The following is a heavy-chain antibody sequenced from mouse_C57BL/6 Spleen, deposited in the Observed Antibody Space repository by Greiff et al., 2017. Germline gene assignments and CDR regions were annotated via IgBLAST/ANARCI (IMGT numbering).Heavy chain of an antibody. J-gene: IGHJ4*01. Sequence: QVTLKVSGPGILQSSQTLSLTCSFSGFSLSTSGMGVSWIRQPSGKGLEWLAHIYWDDDKRYNPSLKSRLTISKDTSRTQVFLNITSVDTADTATYYCAATTVVAGDAMDYWGQGTSVTVSS. CDR2: IYWDDDK. CDR1: GFSLSTSGMG. V-gene: IGHV8-12*01. CDR3: AATTVVAGDAMDY. D-gene: IGHD1-1*01.